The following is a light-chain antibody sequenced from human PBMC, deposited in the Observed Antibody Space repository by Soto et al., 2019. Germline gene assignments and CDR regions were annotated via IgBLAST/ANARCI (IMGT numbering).Light chain of an antibody. J-gene: IGKJ1*01. CDR2: DAS. CDR1: QSLSGW. CDR3: QQYNNYPWT. V-gene: IGKV1-5*01. Sequence: DIQVPQSPSTLSASVGDRVTITCRASQSLSGWVAWYQQKPGKAPILLIYDASSLNGGVPSRFSGSGSGTEFTLTISSLQPDDFATYYCQQYNNYPWTFGQGTKVAV.